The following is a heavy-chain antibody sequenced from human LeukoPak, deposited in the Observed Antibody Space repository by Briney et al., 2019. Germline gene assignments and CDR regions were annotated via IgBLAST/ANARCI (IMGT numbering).Heavy chain of an antibody. CDR3: ARDRYSSSYYYYYYYMDV. D-gene: IGHD6-13*01. V-gene: IGHV3-7*01. CDR1: GFTFTTYW. J-gene: IGHJ6*03. Sequence: GGSLRLSCAASGFTFTTYWMSWVRQAPGKGLEWVANIQQDGTEKYYVDSVKGRFTISRDNAKNSLYLQMNSLRAEDTAVYYCARDRYSSSYYYYYYYMDVWGKGTTVTISS. CDR2: IQQDGTEK.